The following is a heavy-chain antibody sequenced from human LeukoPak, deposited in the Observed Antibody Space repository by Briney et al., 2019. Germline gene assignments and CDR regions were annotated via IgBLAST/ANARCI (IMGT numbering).Heavy chain of an antibody. CDR2: INHSGST. CDR1: GGSFSGYY. Sequence: SETLSLTCAFYGGSFSGYYWSWLRQPPGKGLEWIGEINHSGSTNYNPSLKSRVTISVDTSKNQFSLKLSSVTAADTTVYYCARDTGSALTGKGGYADYWGQGTLVTVSS. V-gene: IGHV4-34*01. CDR3: ARDTGSALTGKGGYADY. D-gene: IGHD1-1*01. J-gene: IGHJ4*02.